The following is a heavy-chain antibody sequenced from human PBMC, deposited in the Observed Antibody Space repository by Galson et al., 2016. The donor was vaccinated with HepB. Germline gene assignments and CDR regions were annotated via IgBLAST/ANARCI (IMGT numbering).Heavy chain of an antibody. Sequence: SETLSLTCTVYGGSFSGYSWSWIRQPPGKGLEWIGKINHSGSTNYNPSLKSRVTLSVDTSKNQFSLKLSSVAAADTAVYYCARGGYYDFWSGEDAFDIWGQGTMVTVSS. V-gene: IGHV4-34*01. J-gene: IGHJ3*02. D-gene: IGHD3-3*01. CDR1: GGSFSGYS. CDR2: INHSGST. CDR3: ARGGYYDFWSGEDAFDI.